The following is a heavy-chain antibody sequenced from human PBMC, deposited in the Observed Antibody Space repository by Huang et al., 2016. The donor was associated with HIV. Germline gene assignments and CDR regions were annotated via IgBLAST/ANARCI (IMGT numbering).Heavy chain of an antibody. CDR3: AAGYDTYYDI. CDR2: FAPDNGET. J-gene: IGHJ3*02. CDR1: GYTLTELS. V-gene: IGHV1-24*01. D-gene: IGHD2-21*01. Sequence: QVQLVQSGAEVKKPGASVKVSCKVSGYTLTELSIHWVRQAHGKGLEWMVGFAPDNGETIYAQNFQGRVTMTEDTSTDTAYMELHSLRPEDTAVYYCAAGYDTYYDIWGQGTMVIASS.